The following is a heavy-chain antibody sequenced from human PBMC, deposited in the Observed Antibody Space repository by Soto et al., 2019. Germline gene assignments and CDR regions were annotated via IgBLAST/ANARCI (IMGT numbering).Heavy chain of an antibody. CDR3: ARVETISGVVRTWYFDL. CDR2: IGTAGDT. CDR1: GFSFSRYD. Sequence: EVQLVESGGGLVQPGGSLRLSCAASGFSFSRYDMHWVRQVTGKGLEWVSAIGTAGDTYYPGSVKGRFTISRENAKNSFYLQMNSLRVGDTDVYYCARVETISGVVRTWYFDLWGRGTLVSVSS. D-gene: IGHD3-3*01. J-gene: IGHJ2*01. V-gene: IGHV3-13*01.